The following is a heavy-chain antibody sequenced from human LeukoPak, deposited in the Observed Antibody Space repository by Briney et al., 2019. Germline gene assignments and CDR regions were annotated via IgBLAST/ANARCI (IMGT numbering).Heavy chain of an antibody. CDR1: GYTFTSYD. Sequence: GASVKVSCKASGYTFTSYDINWVRQATGQGLEWMGWMNPNSGNTGYAQKFQGRVTMTRNTSISTAYMELRSLRSEDTAVYYCARSITIFGVVSHDAFDIWGQGTMVTVSS. CDR2: MNPNSGNT. CDR3: ARSITIFGVVSHDAFDI. D-gene: IGHD3-3*01. V-gene: IGHV1-8*01. J-gene: IGHJ3*02.